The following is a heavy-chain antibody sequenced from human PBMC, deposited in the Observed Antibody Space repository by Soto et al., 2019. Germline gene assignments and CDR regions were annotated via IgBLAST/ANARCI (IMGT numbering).Heavy chain of an antibody. CDR1: GFTFSDYY. J-gene: IGHJ6*02. CDR3: ARVVTIFGVVRKDYGMDV. Sequence: NPGGSLRLSCAASGFTFSDYYMSWIRQAPGKGLEWVSYISSSSSYTNYADSVKGRFTISRDNAKNSLYLQMNSLRAEDTAVYYCARVVTIFGVVRKDYGMDVWGQGTTVTVSS. D-gene: IGHD3-3*01. CDR2: ISSSSSYT. V-gene: IGHV3-11*06.